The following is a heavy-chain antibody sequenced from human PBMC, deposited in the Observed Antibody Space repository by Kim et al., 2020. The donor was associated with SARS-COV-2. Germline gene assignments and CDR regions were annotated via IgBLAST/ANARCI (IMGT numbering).Heavy chain of an antibody. D-gene: IGHD6-19*01. J-gene: IGHJ3*02. CDR2: IKQDGSEK. V-gene: IGHV3-7*03. Sequence: GGSLRLSCAASGFTFSSYWMSWVRQAPGKGLEWVANIKQDGSEKYYVDSVKGRFTISRDNAKNSLYLQMNSLRAEDTAVYYCARDIEQWLVTFNAFDIWGQGTMVTVSS. CDR3: ARDIEQWLVTFNAFDI. CDR1: GFTFSSYW.